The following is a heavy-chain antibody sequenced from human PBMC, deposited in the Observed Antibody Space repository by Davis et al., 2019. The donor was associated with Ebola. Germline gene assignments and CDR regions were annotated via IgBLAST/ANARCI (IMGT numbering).Heavy chain of an antibody. CDR2: IDPTDSHS. Sequence: PGGALRLSCKGSGYSFTSYWITWVRRVPRKGLEWVGRIDPTDSHSEFSPSFQGHVTISVDKSISTAYLQWRSLKASDTAMYYCATQGAPLTGVDYWGQGSLVIVSS. J-gene: IGHJ4*02. CDR1: GYSFTSYW. V-gene: IGHV5-10-1*01. D-gene: IGHD3-9*01. CDR3: ATQGAPLTGVDY.